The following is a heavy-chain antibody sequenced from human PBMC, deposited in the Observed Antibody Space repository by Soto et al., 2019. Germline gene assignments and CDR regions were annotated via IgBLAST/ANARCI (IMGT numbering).Heavy chain of an antibody. CDR1: GFTFSSYW. CDR2: IKQDGSEK. V-gene: IGHV3-7*03. J-gene: IGHJ2*01. Sequence: EVQLVESGGGLVQPGGSLRLSCAASGFTFSSYWMSWVRQAPGKWLEWVANIKQDGSEKYYVDSVKGRFTISRDNAKNALYLQMNSLRAEDTAVYYCARGLGDYSHWYFDLWGRGTLVTFAS. CDR3: ARGLGDYSHWYFDL. D-gene: IGHD4-17*01.